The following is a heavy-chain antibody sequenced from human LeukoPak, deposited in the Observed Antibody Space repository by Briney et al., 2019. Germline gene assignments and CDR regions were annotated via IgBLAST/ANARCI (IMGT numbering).Heavy chain of an antibody. V-gene: IGHV3-64*01. J-gene: IGHJ4*02. D-gene: IGHD3-22*01. CDR3: ARNYYDYSGAYSFVAY. Sequence: GGSLRLSCAASGFTFSSYSMHWVRQAPGKGLEYVSVIGSNGGTTYYANSVKGRFTISRDNSKNTLYLQLGSLRAEDMAVYYCARNYYDYSGAYSFVAYWGQGTLVTVSS. CDR2: IGSNGGTT. CDR1: GFTFSSYS.